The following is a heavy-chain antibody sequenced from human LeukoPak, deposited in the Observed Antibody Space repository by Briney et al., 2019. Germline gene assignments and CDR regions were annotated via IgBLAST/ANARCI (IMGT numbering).Heavy chain of an antibody. CDR3: AKGVPGVVPAAILSY. CDR1: GFTFSSYG. Sequence: PGGSLRLSCAASGFTFSSYGMHWVRQAPGKGLEWVAFIRYDGSNKYYADSVKGRFTISRDNSKNTLYLQMNSLRAEDTAVYYCAKGVPGVVPAAILSYWGQGTLVTVSS. J-gene: IGHJ4*02. D-gene: IGHD2-2*02. CDR2: IRYDGSNK. V-gene: IGHV3-30*02.